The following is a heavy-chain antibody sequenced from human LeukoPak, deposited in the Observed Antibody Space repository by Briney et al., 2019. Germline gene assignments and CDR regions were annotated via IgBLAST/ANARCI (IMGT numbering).Heavy chain of an antibody. D-gene: IGHD6-19*01. CDR3: ARDRFLGAVAGTRGVVLVDY. J-gene: IGHJ4*02. V-gene: IGHV3-30*02. CDR1: GFTFSSYG. Sequence: GGSLRLSCAASGFTFSSYGMHWVRQAPGKGLEWVAFIRYDGSNKYYADSVKGRFTISRDNSKNTLYLQMNSLRAEDTAVYYCARDRFLGAVAGTRGVVLVDYWGQGTLVTVSS. CDR2: IRYDGSNK.